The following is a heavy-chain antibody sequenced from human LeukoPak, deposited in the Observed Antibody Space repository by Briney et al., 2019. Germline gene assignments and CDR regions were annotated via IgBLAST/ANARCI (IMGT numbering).Heavy chain of an antibody. CDR1: GFTFSSYG. V-gene: IGHV3-33*01. D-gene: IGHD3-9*01. Sequence: GGSLRLSCAASGFTFSSYGMHWVRQAPGKGLEWVAVIWYDGSNKYYADSVKGRFTISRDSSKNTLYLQMNSLRAEDTAVYYCARDSEKKYYDILTGYYKVEEVDYWGQGTLVTVSS. CDR2: IWYDGSNK. CDR3: ARDSEKKYYDILTGYYKVEEVDY. J-gene: IGHJ4*02.